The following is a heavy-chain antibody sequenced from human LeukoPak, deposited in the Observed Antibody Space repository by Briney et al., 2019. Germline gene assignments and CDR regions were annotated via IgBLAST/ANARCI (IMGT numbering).Heavy chain of an antibody. CDR2: VRAGGTIT. CDR3: AKDYYGSGSYSSMGA. Sequence: PGRSLRLFCAASGFTLSRYAMSWVRQAPGKGLEWASDVRAGGTITYYADSVKGRFTISRDNSRNTLYLQMNSLRAEDTAVYYCAKDYYGSGSYSSMGACGQGTTVTVSS. V-gene: IGHV3-23*01. CDR1: GFTLSRYA. J-gene: IGHJ6*02. D-gene: IGHD3-10*01.